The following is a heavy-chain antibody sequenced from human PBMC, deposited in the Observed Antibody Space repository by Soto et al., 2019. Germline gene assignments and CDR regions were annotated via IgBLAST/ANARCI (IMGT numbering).Heavy chain of an antibody. CDR2: IYSGGST. Sequence: EVQLVESGGGLVQPGGSLRLSCAASGFTVSSNYMSWVRQAPGKGLEWVSVIYSGGSTYYADSVKGRFTISRDNYKNTLYLQMNSLRAEDTAVYYCARGLYSGWHYFDYWGQGTLVTVSS. D-gene: IGHD5-12*01. V-gene: IGHV3-66*01. CDR1: GFTVSSNY. J-gene: IGHJ4*02. CDR3: ARGLYSGWHYFDY.